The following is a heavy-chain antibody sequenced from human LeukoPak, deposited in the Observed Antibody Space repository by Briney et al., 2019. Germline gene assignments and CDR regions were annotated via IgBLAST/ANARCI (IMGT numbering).Heavy chain of an antibody. D-gene: IGHD6-19*01. Sequence: GGSLRLSCAASGFTFSSYWMSWVRQAPGKGLEWVANIKQDGSEKYYVDSVKGRFTISRDNAKNSLYLQMNSLRAEDTAVYYCARVPVAGRFYYYYYGMDVWGQGTTVTVSS. CDR3: ARVPVAGRFYYYYYGMDV. CDR2: IKQDGSEK. V-gene: IGHV3-7*01. CDR1: GFTFSSYW. J-gene: IGHJ6*02.